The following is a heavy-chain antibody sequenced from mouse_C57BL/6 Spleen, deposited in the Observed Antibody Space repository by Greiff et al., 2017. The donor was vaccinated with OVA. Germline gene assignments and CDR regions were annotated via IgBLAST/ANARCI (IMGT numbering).Heavy chain of an antibody. CDR1: GYAFSSSW. Sequence: QVTLKVSGPELVKPGASVKISCKASGYAFSSSWMNWVKQRPGKGLEWIGRIYPGDGDTNYNGKFKGKATLTADKSSSTAYMQLSSLTSDDSAVYFCARSLLCDGYYYCAMDDWGQGTSVTVAS. D-gene: IGHD2-3*01. J-gene: IGHJ4*01. V-gene: IGHV1-82*01. CDR2: IYPGDGDT. CDR3: ARSLLCDGYYYCAMDD.